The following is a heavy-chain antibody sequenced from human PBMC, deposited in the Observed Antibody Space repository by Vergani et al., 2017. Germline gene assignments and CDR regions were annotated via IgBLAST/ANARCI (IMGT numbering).Heavy chain of an antibody. CDR2: ISGSGGST. CDR3: AKASRYCSGGSCYDGYYYYYMDV. D-gene: IGHD2-15*01. CDR1: GFTFSSYA. V-gene: IGHV3-23*01. Sequence: EVQLLESGGGLVQPGGSLRLSCAASGFTFSSYAMSWVRQAPGKGLEWVSAISGSGGSTYYADPVKGRFTISRDNSKNTLYLQMNSLRAEDTAVYYCAKASRYCSGGSCYDGYYYYYMDVWGKGTTVTVSS. J-gene: IGHJ6*03.